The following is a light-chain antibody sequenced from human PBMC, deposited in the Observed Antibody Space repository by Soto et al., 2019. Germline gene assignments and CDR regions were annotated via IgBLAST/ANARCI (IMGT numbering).Light chain of an antibody. CDR1: QNINTW. J-gene: IGKJ1*01. V-gene: IGKV1-5*03. CDR3: QQYKTYSRT. Sequence: DIHMTQSPSTLSASVGDRITITCRASQNINTWLAWYQQIPGEAPKLLIYDGSTLERGVPSRFSGSGSGTEFTLTISSLQPEDFATFYCQQYKTYSRTFGQGTTVEVK. CDR2: DGS.